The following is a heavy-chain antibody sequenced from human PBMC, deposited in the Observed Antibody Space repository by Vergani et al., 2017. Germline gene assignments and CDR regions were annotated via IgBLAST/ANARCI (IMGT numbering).Heavy chain of an antibody. D-gene: IGHD2-2*01. Sequence: QVQLVESGGGVVQPGRSLRLSCAASGFTFSSYGMHWVRQAPGKGLEWVAVIWYDGSNKYYADSVKGRFTISRDNSKNTLYLQMNSLRAEDTAVYYCARGYCSSTSCYYFDYWGQGTLVTVYS. V-gene: IGHV3-33*01. CDR3: ARGYCSSTSCYYFDY. CDR1: GFTFSSYG. J-gene: IGHJ4*02. CDR2: IWYDGSNK.